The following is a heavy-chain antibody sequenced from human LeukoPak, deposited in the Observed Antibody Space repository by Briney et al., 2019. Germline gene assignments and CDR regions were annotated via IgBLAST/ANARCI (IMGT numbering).Heavy chain of an antibody. CDR3: ATEAFSSGWYRFDP. V-gene: IGHV1-24*01. J-gene: IGHJ5*02. CDR1: GYTLTELS. Sequence: ASVKVSCKVSGYTLTELSMHWVRQAPGKGLEWMGGFDPEDGETIYAQKFQGRVTMTEDTSTDTAYMELGSLRSKDTAVYYCATEAFSSGWYRFDPWGQGTLVTVSS. D-gene: IGHD6-19*01. CDR2: FDPEDGET.